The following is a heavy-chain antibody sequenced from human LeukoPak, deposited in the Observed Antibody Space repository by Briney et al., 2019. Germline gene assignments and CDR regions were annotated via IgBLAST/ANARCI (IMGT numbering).Heavy chain of an antibody. CDR3: ARFYFPEEHDRAWYEAH. D-gene: IGHD6-19*01. CDR1: GFTFSSHW. J-gene: IGHJ4*02. V-gene: IGHV3-74*03. CDR2: IRGDGRAT. Sequence: GGSLRLSCVASGFTFSSHWMTWVRQPPGKELVWVARIRGDGRATTYADSVKGRFTISRDNAMNTVFLQMKSLRADDTGTYYCARFYFPEEHDRAWYEAHWGQGVLVTVS.